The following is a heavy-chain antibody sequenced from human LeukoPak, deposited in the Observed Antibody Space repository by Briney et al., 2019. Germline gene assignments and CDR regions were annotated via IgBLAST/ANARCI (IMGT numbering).Heavy chain of an antibody. D-gene: IGHD3-10*01. CDR2: ISTTGTTT. J-gene: IGHJ4*02. CDR3: ARRVYYCSGTLQYYFDY. Sequence: GGSLRLSCAASGFIFSDYYMTWIRQAPGKGLEWLSSISTTGTTTYYADSVKGRFPISRDNAKNSLYLQMTSLRAEDTAVYYCARRVYYCSGTLQYYFDYWGQGNLVTVSS. CDR1: GFIFSDYY. V-gene: IGHV3-11*01.